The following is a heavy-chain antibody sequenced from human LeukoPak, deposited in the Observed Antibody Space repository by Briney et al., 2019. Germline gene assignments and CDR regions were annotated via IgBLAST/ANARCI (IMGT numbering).Heavy chain of an antibody. D-gene: IGHD2-15*01. V-gene: IGHV3-48*03. J-gene: IGHJ3*02. CDR1: GFTFSSYE. Sequence: PGGSLRLSCAASGFTFSSYEMNWVRQAPGKGLEWVSYISSSGSTIYYADSVKGRFTISRDNAKNSLYLQMNSLRAEDTAVYYCARDSAGDAFDIRGQGTMVTVSS. CDR2: ISSSGSTI. CDR3: ARDSAGDAFDI.